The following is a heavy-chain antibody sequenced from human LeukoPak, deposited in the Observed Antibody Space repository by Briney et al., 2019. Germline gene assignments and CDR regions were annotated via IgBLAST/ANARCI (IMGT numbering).Heavy chain of an antibody. CDR3: AKDTSIGRYCTNGVCSPFDY. D-gene: IGHD2-8*01. Sequence: PGGSLRLSCAGSGFTYSNYGMHWVRQAPGKGPVWVSRINPTGATTYDADSVKGRFTISRDNSRSPLYLQMNSLRAEDTALYYCAKDTSIGRYCTNGVCSPFDYWGQGTLVTVSS. CDR1: GFTYSNYG. CDR2: INPTGATT. J-gene: IGHJ4*02. V-gene: IGHV3-23*01.